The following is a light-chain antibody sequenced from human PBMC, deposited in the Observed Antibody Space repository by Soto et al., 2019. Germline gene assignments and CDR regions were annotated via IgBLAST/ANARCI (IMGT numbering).Light chain of an antibody. J-gene: IGLJ1*01. CDR3: CSYAGLNTDFYV. CDR1: SSDIGSYNF. Sequence: QSVLTQPASVSGSPGQSITISCTGTSSDIGSYNFVSWYQQHPGKAPKFIIYDDIKRPSGVSNRFSGSKSGNTASLTISGLQAEDEADYYCCSYAGLNTDFYVFGSGTKLTVL. V-gene: IGLV2-23*01. CDR2: DDI.